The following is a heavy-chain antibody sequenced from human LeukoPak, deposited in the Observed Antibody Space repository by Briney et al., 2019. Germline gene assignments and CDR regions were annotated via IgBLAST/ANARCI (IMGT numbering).Heavy chain of an antibody. CDR3: ASRNVVTAIWSDY. CDR1: GGTFSSYA. CDR2: IIPILGIA. Sequence: SVKVSCKASGGTFSSYAISWVRQAPGQGLEWMGRIIPILGIANYAQKSQGRVTITADKSTSTAYMELSSLRSEDTAVYYCASRNVVTAIWSDYWGQGTLVTVSS. J-gene: IGHJ4*02. V-gene: IGHV1-69*04. D-gene: IGHD2-21*02.